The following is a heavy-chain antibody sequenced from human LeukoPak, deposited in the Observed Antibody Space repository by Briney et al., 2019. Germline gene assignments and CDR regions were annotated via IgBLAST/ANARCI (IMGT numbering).Heavy chain of an antibody. D-gene: IGHD5-18*01. Sequence: GESLKISCKGSGYSFTSYWIGWVRQMPGKGLEWMGIIYPGDSDTRYSPSFQGQATISADKSISTAYLQWSSLKASDTAMYYCAREGYSYGLFAQYYFDYWGQGTLVTVSS. CDR1: GYSFTSYW. J-gene: IGHJ4*02. CDR3: AREGYSYGLFAQYYFDY. CDR2: IYPGDSDT. V-gene: IGHV5-51*01.